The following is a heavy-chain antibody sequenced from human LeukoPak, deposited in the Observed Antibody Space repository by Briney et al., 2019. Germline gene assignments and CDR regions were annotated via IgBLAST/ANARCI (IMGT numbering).Heavy chain of an antibody. CDR1: GFTFSDYY. Sequence: AGGSLRLSCAASGFTFSDYYMSWIRQAPGKGLEWVAVISYDGSNKYYADSVKGRFTISRDNSKNTLYLQMNSLRAEDTAVYYCAKDRLIAAGTTRPSLDYWGQGTLVTVSS. J-gene: IGHJ4*02. CDR3: AKDRLIAAGTTRPSLDY. D-gene: IGHD6-13*01. CDR2: ISYDGSNK. V-gene: IGHV3-30*18.